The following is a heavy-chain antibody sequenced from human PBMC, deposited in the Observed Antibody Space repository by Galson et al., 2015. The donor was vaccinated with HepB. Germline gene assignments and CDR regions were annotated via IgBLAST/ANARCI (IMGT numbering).Heavy chain of an antibody. CDR3: ARDQGDDYVNYYYYHGMDV. CDR1: GFTASGNY. V-gene: IGHV3-66*03. J-gene: IGHJ6*02. Sequence: SLRLSCAPSGFTASGNYMSWVRQAPGKGLEWVSLIYSSTTTYYADSVKGRFTISRDNSKNALYLQMNSLRAEDTAVYYCARDQGDDYVNYYYYHGMDVWGQGTTVTVSS. D-gene: IGHD3-16*01. CDR2: IYSSTTT.